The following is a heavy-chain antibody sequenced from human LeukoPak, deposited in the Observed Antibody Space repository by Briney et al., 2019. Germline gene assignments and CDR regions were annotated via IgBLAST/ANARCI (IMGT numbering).Heavy chain of an antibody. Sequence: PGGSLRLSCAASGFTFSIYAMSWVRQAPGTGLEWGSDINGSGGSTYYADSVKRRFTISRDRSRNTLYLQMYSLRAEDTAVYYCAKKYSTGLDPWGQGTLVTVSS. CDR1: GFTFSIYA. V-gene: IGHV3-23*01. CDR2: INGSGGST. D-gene: IGHD1-26*01. J-gene: IGHJ5*02. CDR3: AKKYSTGLDP.